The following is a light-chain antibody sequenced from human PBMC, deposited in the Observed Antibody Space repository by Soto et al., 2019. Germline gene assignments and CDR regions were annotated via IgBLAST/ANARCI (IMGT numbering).Light chain of an antibody. Sequence: EIVMTQSPATLSVSPGERVTLSCRASQSVSSNLAWYQQKPGKANNLLVYGAFTSATGIPARFSVTGSGTEFTLTISSLQSEDFALYYCQQYNDWPLTFGQGTKVDIK. CDR3: QQYNDWPLT. J-gene: IGKJ1*01. CDR1: QSVSSN. CDR2: GAF. V-gene: IGKV3-15*01.